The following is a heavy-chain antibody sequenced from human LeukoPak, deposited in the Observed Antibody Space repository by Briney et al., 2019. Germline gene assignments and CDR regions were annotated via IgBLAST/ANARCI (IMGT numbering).Heavy chain of an antibody. CDR3: ASKLRGYYYYGMDV. V-gene: IGHV1-8*01. Sequence: GASVKVSCKASGYTFTSYDINWVRQATGQGLEWMRWMNPDSGNTGYAQKFQGRVTMTRNTSISTAYMELSSLRSEDTAVYYCASKLRGYYYYGMDVWGQGTTVTVSS. CDR1: GYTFTSYD. CDR2: MNPDSGNT. J-gene: IGHJ6*02. D-gene: IGHD2-15*01.